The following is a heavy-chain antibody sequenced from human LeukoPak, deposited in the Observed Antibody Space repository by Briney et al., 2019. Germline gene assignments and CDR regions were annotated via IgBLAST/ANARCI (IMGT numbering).Heavy chain of an antibody. CDR1: GFTFSDYW. CDR2: INQNGGEN. CDR3: ARDGTAAGLYFDL. D-gene: IGHD6-13*01. J-gene: IGHJ4*01. Sequence: VGSLRLSCAVSGFTFSDYWMNWVRQAPGKGLEWVASINQNGGENSYVDSVKGRFTISRDNPKNSLYLQMSSLRAEDTAVYYCARDGTAAGLYFDLWGQGSLVTVSS. V-gene: IGHV3-7*01.